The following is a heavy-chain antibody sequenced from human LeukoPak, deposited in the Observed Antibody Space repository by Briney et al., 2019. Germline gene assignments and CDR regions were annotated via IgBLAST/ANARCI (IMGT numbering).Heavy chain of an antibody. D-gene: IGHD3-16*01. CDR3: ARATSYYDNSASGY. CDR2: ISGSGGST. CDR1: GFTFSSYA. J-gene: IGHJ4*02. V-gene: IGHV3-23*01. Sequence: GGSLRLSCAASGFTFSSYAMSWVRQAPGKGLGWVSAISGSGGSTYYADSVKGRFTISRDNSKNTLYLQMSSLSADDMAVYFCARATSYYDNSASGYWGQGTLVTVSS.